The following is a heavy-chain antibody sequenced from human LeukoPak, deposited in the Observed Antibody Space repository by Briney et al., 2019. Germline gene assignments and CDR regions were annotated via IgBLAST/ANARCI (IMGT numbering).Heavy chain of an antibody. CDR1: GGSISSGGYY. CDR2: IYYSGST. Sequence: SETLSLTCTVSGGSISSGGYYWSWIRQHPGKGLEWIGYIYYSGSTYYNPSLKSRVTISVDTSKNQFSLKLSSVTAADTAVYYRAREGGGDAFDIWGQGTMVTVSS. D-gene: IGHD3-16*01. J-gene: IGHJ3*02. CDR3: AREGGGDAFDI. V-gene: IGHV4-31*03.